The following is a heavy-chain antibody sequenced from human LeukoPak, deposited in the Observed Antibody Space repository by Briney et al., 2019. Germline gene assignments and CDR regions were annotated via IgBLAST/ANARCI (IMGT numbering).Heavy chain of an antibody. J-gene: IGHJ4*02. CDR1: GFTFSSYG. Sequence: GGTLRLSCAASGFTFSSYGMSWVRQAPGKGLEWVANIKQDGSEKYYVDSVKGRFTISRDNAKNSLYLQMNSLRAEDTAVYYCARAKFDYWGQGTLVTVSS. CDR2: IKQDGSEK. V-gene: IGHV3-7*01. CDR3: ARAKFDY.